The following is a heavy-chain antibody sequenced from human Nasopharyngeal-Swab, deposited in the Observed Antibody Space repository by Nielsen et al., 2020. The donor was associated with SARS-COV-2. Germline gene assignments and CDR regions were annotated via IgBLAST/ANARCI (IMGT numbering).Heavy chain of an antibody. Sequence: GESLKISCAASGFTFSSYWMHWVRQAPGKGLVWVSRINSDGSSTSYADSVKGRFTISRENAKNTLYLQMNSLRAEDTAVYYCARGYGSYPYYYGMDVWGQGTTVTVSS. CDR1: GFTFSSYW. D-gene: IGHD1-26*01. CDR3: ARGYGSYPYYYGMDV. V-gene: IGHV3-74*01. J-gene: IGHJ6*02. CDR2: INSDGSST.